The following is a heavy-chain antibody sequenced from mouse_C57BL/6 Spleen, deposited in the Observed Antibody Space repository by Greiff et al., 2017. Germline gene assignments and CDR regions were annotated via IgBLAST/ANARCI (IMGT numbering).Heavy chain of an antibody. V-gene: IGHV1-18*01. CDR1: GYTFTDYN. CDR3: ARWGLGRAVFDY. J-gene: IGHJ2*01. Sequence: VQLQQSGPELVKPGASVKIPCKASGYTFTDYNMDWVKQSHGKSLEWIGDINPNNGGTIYNQKFKGKATLTVDKSSSTAYMELRSLTSEDTAVYYCARWGLGRAVFDYWGQGTTLTVSS. CDR2: INPNNGGT. D-gene: IGHD4-1*01.